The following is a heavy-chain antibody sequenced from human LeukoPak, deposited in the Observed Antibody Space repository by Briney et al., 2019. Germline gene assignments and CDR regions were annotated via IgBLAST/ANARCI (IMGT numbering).Heavy chain of an antibody. D-gene: IGHD6-13*01. J-gene: IGHJ4*02. CDR1: GYSFTSYW. CDR3: ARTGYTSRWAIDY. CDR2: IYPGDSDT. V-gene: IGHV5-51*01. Sequence: GESLKISCKGSGYSFTSYWIDWVRQMPGKGLEWMGIIYPGDSDTRYSPSFQGQVTISADKSISTAYLQWSSLKASDTAMYYCARTGYTSRWAIDYWGQGTLVTVSS.